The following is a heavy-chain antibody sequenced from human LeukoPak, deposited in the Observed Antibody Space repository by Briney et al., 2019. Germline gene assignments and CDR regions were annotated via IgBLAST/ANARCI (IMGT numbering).Heavy chain of an antibody. Sequence: SETLSLTCTVSGGSISSYYWSWIRQPAGKGLEWIGRIYTSGSTNYNPSLKSRVTISVDKSKNQFSLKLSSVTAADTAVYYCAGSYSSSWYVGWFFDYWGQGTLATVSS. CDR2: IYTSGST. CDR1: GGSISSYY. V-gene: IGHV4-4*07. CDR3: AGSYSSSWYVGWFFDY. D-gene: IGHD6-13*01. J-gene: IGHJ4*02.